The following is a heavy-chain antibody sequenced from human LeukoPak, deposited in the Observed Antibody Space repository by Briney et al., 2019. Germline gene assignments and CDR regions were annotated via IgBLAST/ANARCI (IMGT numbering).Heavy chain of an antibody. CDR3: ARRGRILKYSSGWYPAYYFDY. CDR1: GFTFDDYG. V-gene: IGHV3-20*04. CDR2: INWNGGST. D-gene: IGHD6-19*01. Sequence: PGGSLRLSCAASGFTFDDYGMSWVRQAPGKGLEWVSGINWNGGSTGYADSVKGRFTISRDNAKNSLYLQMNSLRAEDTALYYCARRGRILKYSSGWYPAYYFDYWGQGTLVTVSS. J-gene: IGHJ4*02.